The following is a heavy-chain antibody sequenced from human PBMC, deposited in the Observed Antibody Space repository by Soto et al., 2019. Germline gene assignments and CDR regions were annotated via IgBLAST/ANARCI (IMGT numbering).Heavy chain of an antibody. CDR3: ARDREYCSSTSCSTPAIDAFDI. CDR1: GDRVSSNSAA. CDR2: TYYRSKWYN. D-gene: IGHD2-2*01. V-gene: IGHV6-1*01. Sequence: SQTLSLTCAISGDRVSSNSAAWNWIRQSPSRGLEWLGRTYYRSKWYNDYAVSVKSRLTINPDTSKNQFSLQLNSVTPEDTAVYYCARDREYCSSTSCSTPAIDAFDIWGQGTMVTVSS. J-gene: IGHJ3*02.